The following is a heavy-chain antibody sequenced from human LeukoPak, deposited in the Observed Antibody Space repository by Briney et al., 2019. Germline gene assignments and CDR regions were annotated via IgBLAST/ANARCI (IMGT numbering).Heavy chain of an antibody. CDR2: INPSGGST. D-gene: IGHD3-22*01. CDR1: GYTFTSYY. Sequence: ASVKVSCKASGYTFTSYYMHWVRQAPGQGLEWMGIINPSGGSTSYAQKFQGRVTMTRDTSTSTVYMELSSLRSEDTAVYYCARDHGRSGYYVDDAFDIWGQGTMVTVSS. J-gene: IGHJ3*02. V-gene: IGHV1-46*01. CDR3: ARDHGRSGYYVDDAFDI.